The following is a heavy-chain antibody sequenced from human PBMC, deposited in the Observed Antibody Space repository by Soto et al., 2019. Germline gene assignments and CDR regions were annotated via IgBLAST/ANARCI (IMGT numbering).Heavy chain of an antibody. Sequence: QVQLVESGGGVVQPGRSLRLSCAASGFTFSNYGMHWVRQAPGKGLEWVAVIWHDGSNKNYADSVKGPFTISRDNSKNTLYLQMNSLRAEDTAVYYCARGADCRCCSCFWGYFDLWGRGTLVTVSS. CDR1: GFTFSNYG. CDR2: IWHDGSNK. V-gene: IGHV3-33*01. J-gene: IGHJ2*01. D-gene: IGHD2-15*01. CDR3: ARGADCRCCSCFWGYFDL.